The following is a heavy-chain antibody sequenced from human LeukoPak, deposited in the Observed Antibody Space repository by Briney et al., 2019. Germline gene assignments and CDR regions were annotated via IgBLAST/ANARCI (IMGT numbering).Heavy chain of an antibody. J-gene: IGHJ4*02. CDR2: ISGSGGST. CDR1: GFTFSSYA. V-gene: IGHV3-23*01. Sequence: GGSLRLSCAASGFTFSSYAMSWVRQAPGKGLEWVSAISGSGGSTYYADSVKGRFTISRDNSKNTLYLQMNSLRAEDTAVYYCAKDDPPPSLFQYSGWYGRAFDYWGQGTLVTVSS. D-gene: IGHD6-19*01. CDR3: AKDDPPPSLFQYSGWYGRAFDY.